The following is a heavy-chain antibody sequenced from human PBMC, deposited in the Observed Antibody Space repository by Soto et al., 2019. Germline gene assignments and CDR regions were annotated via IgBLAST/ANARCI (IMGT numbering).Heavy chain of an antibody. D-gene: IGHD2-2*01. Sequence: SETLSLTCTVSGGSISSGGYYWRWIRQHPGKGLEWIGYIYYSGSTYYNPSLKSRVTISVDTSKNQFSLKLSSVTAADTAVYYCARAGPNCISTSCFEYYFDYWGQGTLVTVSS. CDR3: ARAGPNCISTSCFEYYFDY. CDR1: GGSISSGGYY. J-gene: IGHJ4*02. V-gene: IGHV4-31*03. CDR2: IYYSGST.